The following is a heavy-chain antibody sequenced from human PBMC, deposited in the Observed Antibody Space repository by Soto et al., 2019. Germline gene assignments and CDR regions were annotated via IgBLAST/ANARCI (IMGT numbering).Heavy chain of an antibody. Sequence: SETLSLTCTVSGGSISSGDYYWSWIRQPPGKGLEWIGYIYYSGSTYYNPSLKSRVTISVDTSKNQFSLKLSSVTAAYMAVYYCARNPLPYYYDSSGPNWGQGTLVTVSS. D-gene: IGHD3-22*01. CDR2: IYYSGST. V-gene: IGHV4-30-4*01. CDR3: ARNPLPYYYDSSGPN. CDR1: GGSISSGDYY. J-gene: IGHJ4*02.